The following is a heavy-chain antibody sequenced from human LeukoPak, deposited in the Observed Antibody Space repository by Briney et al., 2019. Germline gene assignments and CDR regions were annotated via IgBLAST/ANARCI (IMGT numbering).Heavy chain of an antibody. D-gene: IGHD4-17*01. V-gene: IGHV3-33*01. CDR3: ARQDYGDPRDAFDI. Sequence: KPGRSLRLSCAASGFTFSSYGMHWVRQAPGKGLEWVAVIWYDGSNKYYADSVKGRFTISRDNSKNTLYLQMSSMRAEDTAVYYCARQDYGDPRDAFDIWGQGTMVTVSS. CDR2: IWYDGSNK. CDR1: GFTFSSYG. J-gene: IGHJ3*02.